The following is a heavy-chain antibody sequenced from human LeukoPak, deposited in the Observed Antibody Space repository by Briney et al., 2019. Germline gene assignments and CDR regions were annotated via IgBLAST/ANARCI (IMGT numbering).Heavy chain of an antibody. CDR1: GYTFASYG. J-gene: IGHJ4*02. CDR3: ARGGRGLVYYFDH. V-gene: IGHV1-18*01. D-gene: IGHD5/OR15-5a*01. Sequence: ASVKVSCKASGYTFASYGVTWVRQAPGQGLDWMGWISGYNGNTNYAQKLQDRVTMTTDTSTSTAYMELRSLRSDDTAVYYCARGGRGLVYYFDHWGQGTLVTVSS. CDR2: ISGYNGNT.